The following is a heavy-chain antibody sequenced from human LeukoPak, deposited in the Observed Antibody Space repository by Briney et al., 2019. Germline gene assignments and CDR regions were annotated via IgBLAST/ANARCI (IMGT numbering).Heavy chain of an antibody. J-gene: IGHJ5*02. Sequence: ASVKVSCKASGYTFTSSGISWVRQAPGQGLEWMGWISAYNGNTNYAQKLQGRVTMTTDTSTSTAYMELRSLRSDDTAVYYCARQQLVREWFDPWGQGTLVTVSS. CDR1: GYTFTSSG. CDR2: ISAYNGNT. D-gene: IGHD6-6*01. V-gene: IGHV1-18*01. CDR3: ARQQLVREWFDP.